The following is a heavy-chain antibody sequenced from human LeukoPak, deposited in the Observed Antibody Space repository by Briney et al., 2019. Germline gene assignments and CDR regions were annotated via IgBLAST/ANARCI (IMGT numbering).Heavy chain of an antibody. V-gene: IGHV4-39*07. CDR3: AREQVDTAARLVTP. CDR1: GGSISSSSYY. J-gene: IGHJ5*02. Sequence: PSETLSLTCTVSGGSISSSSYYWGWIRQPPGKGLEWIGSIYYSGSTYYNPSLKSRVTISVDTSKNQFSLKLSSVTAADTAVYYCAREQVDTAARLVTPWGQGTLVTVSS. D-gene: IGHD5-18*01. CDR2: IYYSGST.